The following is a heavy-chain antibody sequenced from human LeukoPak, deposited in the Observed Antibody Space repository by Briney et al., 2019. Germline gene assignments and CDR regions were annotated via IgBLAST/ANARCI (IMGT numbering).Heavy chain of an antibody. Sequence: QTSETLSLTCTVSGGSISSYYWSWIRQPPGKGLEWIAYIYYSGSTNYNPSLNSRVTISVDTSKNQFSLKLSSVTAADTAVYYCARGRGWFDPWGQGTLVTVSS. D-gene: IGHD3-16*01. CDR2: IYYSGST. CDR3: ARGRGWFDP. J-gene: IGHJ5*02. CDR1: GGSISSYY. V-gene: IGHV4-59*01.